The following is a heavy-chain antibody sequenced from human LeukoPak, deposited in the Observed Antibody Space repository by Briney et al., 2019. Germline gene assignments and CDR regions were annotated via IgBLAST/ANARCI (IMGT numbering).Heavy chain of an antibody. Sequence: GASVKVSCKASGYTFTSYGISWVRQAPGQGLEWTGWISAYNGNTNYAQKLQGRVTMTTDTSTSTAYMELRSLRSDDTAVYYCATHDILTGHYGMDVWGQGTTVTVSS. V-gene: IGHV1-18*01. CDR3: ATHDILTGHYGMDV. D-gene: IGHD3-9*01. CDR1: GYTFTSYG. J-gene: IGHJ6*02. CDR2: ISAYNGNT.